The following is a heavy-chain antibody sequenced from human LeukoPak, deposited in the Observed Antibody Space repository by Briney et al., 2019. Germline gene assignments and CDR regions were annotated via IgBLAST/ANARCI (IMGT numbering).Heavy chain of an antibody. Sequence: SETLSLTCTVSGGSISSSAYHWGWIRQPPGKGLEWVGSIHSSGSTYYNLSLKSRVTISVDTSENQFSLKLSSVTAADTAIYYCARIPGPPACGGGGCYPKFAYMDVWGKGTTVTVSS. CDR3: ARIPGPPACGGGGCYPKFAYMDV. CDR2: IHSSGST. D-gene: IGHD2-15*01. V-gene: IGHV4-39*07. CDR1: GGSISSSAYH. J-gene: IGHJ6*03.